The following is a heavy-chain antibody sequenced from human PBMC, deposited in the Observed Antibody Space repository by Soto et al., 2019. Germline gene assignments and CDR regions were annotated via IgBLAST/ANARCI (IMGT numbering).Heavy chain of an antibody. CDR2: IYYSGST. V-gene: IGHV4-59*01. J-gene: IGHJ4*02. D-gene: IGHD3-9*01. CDR1: GGSISSYY. CDR3: AGTTTYYDILTGPQNYRYYFDY. Sequence: NPSETLSLTCTVSGGSISSYYWSWIRQPPGKGLEWIGYIYYSGSTNYNPSLKSRVTISVDTSKNQFSLKLSSVTAADTAVYYCAGTTTYYDILTGPQNYRYYFDYWGQGTLVTVSS.